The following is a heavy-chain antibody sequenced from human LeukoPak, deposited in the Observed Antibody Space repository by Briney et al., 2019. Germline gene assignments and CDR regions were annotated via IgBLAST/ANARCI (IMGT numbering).Heavy chain of an antibody. V-gene: IGHV3-30*01. CDR3: ARDVGYNYDYFDY. CDR1: GFTFSSHA. D-gene: IGHD5-24*01. Sequence: GGSLRLSCAASGFTFSSHALHWVRQAPGKGLEWVAVISYDGSNKYYADSVKGRFTISRDNSKNTLYLQMNSLRAEDTAVYYCARDVGYNYDYFDYWGQGTLVTVSS. J-gene: IGHJ4*02. CDR2: ISYDGSNK.